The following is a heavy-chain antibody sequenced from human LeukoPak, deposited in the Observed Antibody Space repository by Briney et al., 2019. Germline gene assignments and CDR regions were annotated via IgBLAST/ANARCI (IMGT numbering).Heavy chain of an antibody. J-gene: IGHJ4*02. Sequence: GGSLRLSCAASGFTFSSHWMTWVRQAPGKGLEWVGRIKSKTDGGTTDYAAPVKGRFTISRDDSKNTLYLQMNSLKTEDTAVYYCSTTYYYDSSEGYWGQGTLVTVSS. V-gene: IGHV3-15*01. CDR2: IKSKTDGGTT. CDR3: STTYYYDSSEGY. D-gene: IGHD3-22*01. CDR1: GFTFSSHW.